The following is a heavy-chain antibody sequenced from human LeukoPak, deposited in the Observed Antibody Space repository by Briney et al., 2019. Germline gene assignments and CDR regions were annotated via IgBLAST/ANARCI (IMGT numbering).Heavy chain of an antibody. D-gene: IGHD3-10*01. Sequence: GGSLRLSCAASGFTFSSYSMNWVRQAPGKGLEWASSISSSSSYIYYADSVKGRFTISRDNAKNSLYLQMNSLRAEDTAVYYCARAVWFGELLAPYYFDYWGQGTLVTVSS. CDR1: GFTFSSYS. J-gene: IGHJ4*02. CDR3: ARAVWFGELLAPYYFDY. V-gene: IGHV3-21*01. CDR2: ISSSSSYI.